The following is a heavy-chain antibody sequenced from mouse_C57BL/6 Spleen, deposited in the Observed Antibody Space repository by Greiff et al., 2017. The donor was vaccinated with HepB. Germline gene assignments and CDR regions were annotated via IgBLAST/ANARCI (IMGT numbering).Heavy chain of an antibody. D-gene: IGHD1-1*01. CDR3: ARQGGYYYGSSPWFAY. Sequence: EVQLVESGGGLVQPGGSLKLSCAASGFTFSDYYMYWVRQTPEKRLEWVAYISNGGGSTYYPDTVKGRFTISRDNAKNTLYLQMSRLKSEDTAMYDCARQGGYYYGSSPWFAYWGQRTLVTVSA. J-gene: IGHJ3*01. CDR1: GFTFSDYY. CDR2: ISNGGGST. V-gene: IGHV5-12*01.